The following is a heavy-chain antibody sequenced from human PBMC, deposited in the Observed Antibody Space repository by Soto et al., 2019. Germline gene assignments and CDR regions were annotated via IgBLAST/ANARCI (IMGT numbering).Heavy chain of an antibody. CDR3: ARDADFWSGPIPNYFDY. CDR2: ISSSGSTI. Sequence: GGSLRLSCAASGFTFSSYEMNWVRQAPGKGLEWVSYISSSGSTIYYADSVKGRFTISRDNAKNSLYLQMNSLRAEDTAVYYCARDADFWSGPIPNYFDYWRQRTLVTVSS. D-gene: IGHD3-3*01. V-gene: IGHV3-48*03. J-gene: IGHJ4*02. CDR1: GFTFSSYE.